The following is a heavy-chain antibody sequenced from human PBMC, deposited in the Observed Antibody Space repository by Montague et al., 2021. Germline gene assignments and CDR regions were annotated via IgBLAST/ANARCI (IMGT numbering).Heavy chain of an antibody. Sequence: QSVAEVKKPGESLKISCKGSGYRFSSYWIGWVRQMPGKGLEWMGIIYPGDSDTRYSPSFQGQVTISADKSISTAYVQWSSLKASDTAIYYCARHPYYDTNGPSYFDFWGQGTLVTVSS. CDR1: GYRFSSYW. D-gene: IGHD3-22*01. V-gene: IGHV5-51*01. CDR2: IYPGDSDT. CDR3: ARHPYYDTNGPSYFDF. J-gene: IGHJ4*02.